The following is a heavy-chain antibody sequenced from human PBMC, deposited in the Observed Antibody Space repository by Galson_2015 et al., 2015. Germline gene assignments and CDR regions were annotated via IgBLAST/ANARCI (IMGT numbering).Heavy chain of an antibody. V-gene: IGHV3-23*01. CDR2: VSESGGTS. CDR3: ARAFRRDYGAIDAFDI. J-gene: IGHJ3*02. D-gene: IGHD4-17*01. Sequence: SLRLSCAASGFTFGTYAMAWVRQAPGKGLEWVSGVSESGGTSFHADSLQGRFSISRDTPRNTLYLQMKGLRVDDTAIYYCARAFRRDYGAIDAFDIWGQGTMVTVSS. CDR1: GFTFGTYA.